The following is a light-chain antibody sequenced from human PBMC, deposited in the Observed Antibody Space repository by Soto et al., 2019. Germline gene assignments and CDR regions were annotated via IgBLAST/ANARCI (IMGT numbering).Light chain of an antibody. J-gene: IGKJ5*01. Sequence: DIQLTQAPSFLSASAGDRVTITCRASQVISSYLAWYQQKPGRAPKLLIYAASTLQSGVPSRFSGSGSGTDFTLTISNLQPEDFATYYCQQLNAYPLTFGQGTRLEIK. CDR1: QVISSY. CDR2: AAS. CDR3: QQLNAYPLT. V-gene: IGKV1-9*01.